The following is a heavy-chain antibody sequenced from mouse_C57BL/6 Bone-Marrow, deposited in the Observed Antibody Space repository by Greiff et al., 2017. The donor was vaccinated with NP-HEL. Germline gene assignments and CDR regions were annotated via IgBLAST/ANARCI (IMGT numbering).Heavy chain of an antibody. CDR2: IHPNSGST. J-gene: IGHJ2*01. CDR1: GYTFTSYW. D-gene: IGHD1-1*01. CDR3: ARGYYYGSSYVGY. V-gene: IGHV1-64*01. Sequence: QVQLQQSGAELVKPGASVKLSCKASGYTFTSYWMHWVKQRPGQGLEWIGMIHPNSGSTNYNEKFKSKATLTVDKSSSTAYMQLSSLTSEDSAVYYCARGYYYGSSYVGYWGQGTTLTVSS.